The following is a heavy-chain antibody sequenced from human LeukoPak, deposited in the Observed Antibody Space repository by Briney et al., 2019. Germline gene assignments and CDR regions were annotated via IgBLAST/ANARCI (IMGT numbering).Heavy chain of an antibody. V-gene: IGHV1-2*02. J-gene: IGHJ4*02. Sequence: ASVKVSCKASGYTFTGYYMLWVRQAPGQGLEWMGWINPNSGGTNYAQKFQGRVTMTRDTSISTAYMELSRLRSDDTAVYYCARDKAEWELAYYFDYWGQGTLVTVSS. D-gene: IGHD1-26*01. CDR1: GYTFTGYY. CDR3: ARDKAEWELAYYFDY. CDR2: INPNSGGT.